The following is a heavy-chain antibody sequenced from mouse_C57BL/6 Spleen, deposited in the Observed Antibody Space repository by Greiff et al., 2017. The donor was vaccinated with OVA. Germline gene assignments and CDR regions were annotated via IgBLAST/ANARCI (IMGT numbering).Heavy chain of an antibody. CDR1: GFSLTSYG. D-gene: IGHD1-1*01. Sequence: QVTLKVSGPGLVAPSQSLSITCTVSGFSLTSYGVHWVRQPPGKGLEWLVVIWSDGSTPYNSALKSRLSISKDNSKSQVFLKMNSLQPEDTAMYYCARHKTTVVAKDYAMDYWGQGTSVTVSS. CDR2: IWSDGST. V-gene: IGHV2-6-1*01. J-gene: IGHJ4*01. CDR3: ARHKTTVVAKDYAMDY.